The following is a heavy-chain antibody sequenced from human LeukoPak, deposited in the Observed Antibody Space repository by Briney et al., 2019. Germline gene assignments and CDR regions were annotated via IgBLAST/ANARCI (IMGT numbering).Heavy chain of an antibody. J-gene: IGHJ6*03. Sequence: VGSLRLSCAPSVFTFSTYWIHCVPGAPGTRVGWGSCISYVGSNKFYAAPVKGRFTIFSTNTNNTLYLQMSGLRGDDTAVYCCAREWELPGAYYMDVWGRGTTVTVSS. D-gene: IGHD1-26*01. CDR2: ISYVGSNK. CDR1: VFTFSTYW. V-gene: IGHV3-74*01. CDR3: AREWELPGAYYMDV.